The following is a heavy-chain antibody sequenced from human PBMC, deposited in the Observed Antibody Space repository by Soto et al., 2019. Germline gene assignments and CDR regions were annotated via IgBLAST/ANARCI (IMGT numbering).Heavy chain of an antibody. D-gene: IGHD3-10*01. Sequence: EVQLVESGGGLVQPGRSLRLSCAASGFTFDDYAMHWVRQAPGKGLEWVSGISWNSGSIGYADSVKGRFTSSRDNAKNSLDLQMNSLRAEDTALYYCAKNMQPDYGSGSYLGYYYYGMDVWGQGTTVTVSS. CDR3: AKNMQPDYGSGSYLGYYYYGMDV. CDR1: GFTFDDYA. CDR2: ISWNSGSI. V-gene: IGHV3-9*01. J-gene: IGHJ6*02.